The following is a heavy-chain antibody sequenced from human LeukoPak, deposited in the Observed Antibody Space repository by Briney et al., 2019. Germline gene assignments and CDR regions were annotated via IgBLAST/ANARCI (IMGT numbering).Heavy chain of an antibody. CDR2: IYYSGST. CDR1: GGSISSYY. Sequence: PSETLSLTCAVSGGSISSYYWSWIRQPPGKGLEWIGYIYYSGSTNYNPSLKSRVTISVDTSKNQFSLKLSSVTAADTAVYYCARTRRAAGIWGQGTLVTVSS. D-gene: IGHD6-13*01. J-gene: IGHJ4*02. V-gene: IGHV4-59*01. CDR3: ARTRRAAGI.